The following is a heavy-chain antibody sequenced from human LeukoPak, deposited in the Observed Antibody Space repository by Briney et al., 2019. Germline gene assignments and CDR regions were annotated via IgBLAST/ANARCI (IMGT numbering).Heavy chain of an antibody. CDR1: GYSITSGYH. CDR2: MYHSGNI. Sequence: SETLSLTCIVSGYSITSGYHWGWIRQTPGKGLEWIGTMYHSGNINYNPSLKSRVTVSVDTSKNQFSLKLDSVTAADTAVYYCAITFIAVAGPVFDYWGQGTLVTVSS. CDR3: AITFIAVAGPVFDY. J-gene: IGHJ4*02. D-gene: IGHD6-19*01. V-gene: IGHV4-38-2*02.